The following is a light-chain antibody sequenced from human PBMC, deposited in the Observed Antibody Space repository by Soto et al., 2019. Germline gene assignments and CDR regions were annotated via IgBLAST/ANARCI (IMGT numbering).Light chain of an antibody. J-gene: IGKJ1*01. CDR1: QSISGW. CDR2: DAS. V-gene: IGKV1-5*01. CDR3: QQYNTYSQT. Sequence: DIQMTHSPPTLSASLLDRVPIXFRTSQSISGWLAWYQQKPGKAPKLLIYDASNLEGGVPSRFSGTGSGTEFTLTISSLQPEDFATYYCQQYNTYSQTFGQGTKVDI.